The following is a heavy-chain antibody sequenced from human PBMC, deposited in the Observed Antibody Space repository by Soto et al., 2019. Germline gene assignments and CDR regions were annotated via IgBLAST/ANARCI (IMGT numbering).Heavy chain of an antibody. Sequence: ASVKVSCKASGYTFTSYYMHWVRQAPEQGLEWMGIINPSGGSTSYAQKFQGRVTMTRDTSTSTVYMELSSLRSEDTAVYYCARAMVRGADYYYYGMDVWGQGTTVTVSS. V-gene: IGHV1-46*01. J-gene: IGHJ6*02. CDR2: INPSGGST. CDR3: ARAMVRGADYYYYGMDV. D-gene: IGHD3-10*01. CDR1: GYTFTSYY.